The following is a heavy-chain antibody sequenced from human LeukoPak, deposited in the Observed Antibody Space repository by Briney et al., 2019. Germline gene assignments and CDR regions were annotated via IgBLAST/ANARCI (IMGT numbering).Heavy chain of an antibody. Sequence: SETLSLTCTVSGGSISSSSYYGGWIRQPPGKGLEWIGSIFYSGSTYYNPSLQSRVTISVDTSKNQFSLKLSSVTAADTAVYYCARLGIAAAAYFDYWGQGNLVTVSS. J-gene: IGHJ4*02. CDR1: GGSISSSSYY. D-gene: IGHD6-13*01. V-gene: IGHV4-39*01. CDR3: ARLGIAAAAYFDY. CDR2: IFYSGST.